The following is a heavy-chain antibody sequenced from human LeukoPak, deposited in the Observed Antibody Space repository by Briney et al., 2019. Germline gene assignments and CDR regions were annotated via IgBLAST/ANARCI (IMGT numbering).Heavy chain of an antibody. Sequence: GGSLRLSCAASGFTFSDYNMNWVRQVPGKGLESVSYISRSGDIIYYADSVKGRFAISRDNAKNSLYLQMNSLRAEDTAVYYCARDVYYGSGSPRLDYWGQGTLITVSS. J-gene: IGHJ4*02. CDR1: GFTFSDYN. CDR2: ISRSGDII. V-gene: IGHV3-48*01. D-gene: IGHD3-10*01. CDR3: ARDVYYGSGSPRLDY.